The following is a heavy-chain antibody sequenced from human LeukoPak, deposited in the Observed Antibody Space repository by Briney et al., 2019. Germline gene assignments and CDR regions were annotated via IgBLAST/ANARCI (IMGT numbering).Heavy chain of an antibody. CDR1: GYTFTSYY. V-gene: IGHV1-46*01. J-gene: IGHJ4*02. D-gene: IGHD3-16*01. CDR3: ARGGEGGIDY. CDR2: INPSGGST. Sequence: ASVKVSCKASGYTFTSYYMHWVRQAPGQGLEWMGIINPSGGSTSYAQKFQGRVTMTRDTSISTAYMELSRLRSDDTAVYYCARGGEGGIDYWGQGTLVTVSS.